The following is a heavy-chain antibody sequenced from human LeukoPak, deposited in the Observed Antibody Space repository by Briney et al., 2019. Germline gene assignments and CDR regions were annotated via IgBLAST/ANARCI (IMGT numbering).Heavy chain of an antibody. CDR2: IYSGGST. V-gene: IGHV3-66*02. D-gene: IGHD3-22*01. Sequence: GGSLRLSCAASGFTVSSNYMSWVRQAPGKGLEWVSVIYSGGSTYYADSVKGRFTISRDSSKNTLYLQMNSLRAEDTAVYYCARPRGGYYDSSGLDAFDIWGQGTMVTVSS. CDR1: GFTVSSNY. CDR3: ARPRGGYYDSSGLDAFDI. J-gene: IGHJ3*02.